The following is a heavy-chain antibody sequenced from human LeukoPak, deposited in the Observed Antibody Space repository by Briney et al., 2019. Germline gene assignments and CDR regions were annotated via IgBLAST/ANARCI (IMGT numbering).Heavy chain of an antibody. CDR1: GYTFTDYF. D-gene: IGHD2/OR15-2a*01. J-gene: IGHJ5*02. Sequence: GASVKVSCKASGYTFTDYFIHWVRQAPGQGLEWMGWPNPHSGVTKYAQKFQGRVTMTRDTSISTAYMDLSGLKSDDTAVYFCARELIEDQNWFDPWGQGTLVTVSS. CDR2: PNPHSGVT. CDR3: ARELIEDQNWFDP. V-gene: IGHV1-2*02.